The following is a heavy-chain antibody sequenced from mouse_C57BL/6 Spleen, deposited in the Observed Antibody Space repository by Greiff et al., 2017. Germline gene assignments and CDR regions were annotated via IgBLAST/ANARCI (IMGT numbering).Heavy chain of an antibody. CDR3: ASSGYYRDDY. CDR2: INPNNGGT. CDR1: GYTFTDYY. V-gene: IGHV1-26*01. Sequence: VQLQQSGPELVKPGASVKISCKASGYTFTDYYMNWVKQSHGKSLEWIGDINPNNGGTSYNQKFKGKATLTVDKSSSTAYMELRSLTSEDSAVYYCASSGYYRDDYWGPGTTLTVSS. J-gene: IGHJ2*01. D-gene: IGHD2-3*01.